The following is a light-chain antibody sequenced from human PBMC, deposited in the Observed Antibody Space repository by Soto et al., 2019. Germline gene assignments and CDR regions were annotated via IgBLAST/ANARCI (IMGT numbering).Light chain of an antibody. Sequence: DIQMTQSPSSLSASVGDRVTITCRASQTINTYLNWYQQKPGKAPHILIYATSTLQSGVPSRFSGSGSGTDFTLTISSLQPEEFATYDCQQSYSTPAFGPGTKVDIK. CDR3: QQSYSTPA. J-gene: IGKJ3*01. CDR2: ATS. V-gene: IGKV1-39*01. CDR1: QTINTY.